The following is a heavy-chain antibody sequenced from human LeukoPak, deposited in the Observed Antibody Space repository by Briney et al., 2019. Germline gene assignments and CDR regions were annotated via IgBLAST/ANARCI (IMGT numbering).Heavy chain of an antibody. CDR3: ARDLSRIHLWSNPYFDY. V-gene: IGHV3-48*04. Sequence: GSLRVSCAASGFTFSGDWGRWVREAPGEGVGWVSYISSSSSTIYYADSVKGRFTISRDNAKNSLYLQMNSLSAEDTAVYYCARDLSRIHLWSNPYFDYWGQGTLVTVSS. CDR1: GFTFSGDW. CDR2: ISSSSSTI. D-gene: IGHD5-18*01. J-gene: IGHJ4*02.